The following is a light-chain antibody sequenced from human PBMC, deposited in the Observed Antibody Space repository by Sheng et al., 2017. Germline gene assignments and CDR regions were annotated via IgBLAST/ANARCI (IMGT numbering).Light chain of an antibody. CDR2: AAS. J-gene: IGKJ1*01. V-gene: IGKV1-5*01. CDR1: QTISSW. Sequence: DIQMTQSPSTLSASVGDRVTITCRASQTISSWLAWYQQKPGKAPKLLIYAASNLQSGVPSRFSGSGSGTDFTLTISSLQPEDFATYYCQQSYSTIWAFGQGTMV. CDR3: QQSYSTIWA.